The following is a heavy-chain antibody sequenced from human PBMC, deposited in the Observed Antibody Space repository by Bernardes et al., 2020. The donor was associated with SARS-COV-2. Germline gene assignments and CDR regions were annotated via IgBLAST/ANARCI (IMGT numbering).Heavy chain of an antibody. CDR3: ARDFTSGWYHYFDY. Sequence: WGSLRVSCASSGFSFDSCCMSWVRQGPGKGLEWVASIKQDGGEKNYLDSVKGRFTISRDNAKKSLFLEMNTLRAEDTAVYYCARDFTSGWYHYFDYWGQGTLVTASS. D-gene: IGHD6-19*01. J-gene: IGHJ4*02. CDR1: GFSFDSCC. V-gene: IGHV3-7*04. CDR2: IKQDGGEK.